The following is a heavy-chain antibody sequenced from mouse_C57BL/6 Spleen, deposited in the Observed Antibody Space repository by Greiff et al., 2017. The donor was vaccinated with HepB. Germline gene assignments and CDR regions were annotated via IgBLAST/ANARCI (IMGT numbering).Heavy chain of an antibody. J-gene: IGHJ1*03. V-gene: IGHV1-55*01. CDR1: GYTFTSYW. D-gene: IGHD2-5*01. CDR3: ARSAYYSNYEGYFDV. Sequence: QVQLQQPGAELVKPGASVKMSCKASGYTFTSYWITWVKQRPGQGLEWIGDIYPGSGSTNYNEKFKSKATLTVDTSSSTAYMQLSSLTSEDSAVYYCARSAYYSNYEGYFDVWGTGTTVTVSS. CDR2: IYPGSGST.